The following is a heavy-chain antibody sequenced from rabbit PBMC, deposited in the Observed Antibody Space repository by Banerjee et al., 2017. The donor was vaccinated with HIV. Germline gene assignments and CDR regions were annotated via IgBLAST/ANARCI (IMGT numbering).Heavy chain of an antibody. CDR1: GFSFSRYYY. D-gene: IGHD1-1*01. Sequence: QSLEESGGDLVKPGASLTLTCTASGFSFSRYYYMCWVRQAPGKGLELIACIDTNSDSTSYASWAKGRFTISKTSSTTVTLQMTSLTAADTATYFCARNMGYGSSSGYYGLWGQGTLVTVS. CDR2: IDTNSDST. J-gene: IGHJ3*01. V-gene: IGHV1S40*01. CDR3: ARNMGYGSSSGYYGL.